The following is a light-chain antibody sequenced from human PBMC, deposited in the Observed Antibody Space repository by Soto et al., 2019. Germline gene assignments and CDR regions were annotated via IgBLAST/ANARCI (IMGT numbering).Light chain of an antibody. V-gene: IGKV3-11*01. CDR2: DAS. J-gene: IGKJ5*01. CDR1: QSVSSY. CDR3: QQRSNWPPIT. Sequence: EIVMTQSPATLSGSPGEIATLSFMASQSVSSYLAWYQQKPGQAPRLLIYDASNRAAGIPARFSGSGSGTDFTLTINSLEPEDFAVYYCQQRSNWPPITFGQGRRLEIK.